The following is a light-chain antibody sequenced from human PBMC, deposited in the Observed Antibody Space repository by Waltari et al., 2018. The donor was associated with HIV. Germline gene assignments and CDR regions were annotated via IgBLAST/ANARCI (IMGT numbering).Light chain of an antibody. CDR2: SNN. CDR3: AAWDDSLNGPV. J-gene: IGLJ2*01. CDR1: SSNIGSNT. Sequence: QSVLTQPPSASGTPGQRVTISCSGSSSNIGSNTVTWYQQLPGTAPKRLIYSNNQRPSGVPDRFSGSKSGTSASLAISGLQSEDEADYYCAAWDDSLNGPVFGGGTKLTVL. V-gene: IGLV1-44*01.